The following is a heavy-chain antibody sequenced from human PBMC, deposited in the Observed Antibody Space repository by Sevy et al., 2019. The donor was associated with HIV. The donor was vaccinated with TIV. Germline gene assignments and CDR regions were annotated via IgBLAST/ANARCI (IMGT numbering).Heavy chain of an antibody. V-gene: IGHV3-23*01. CDR2: ISGSGGST. CDR1: GFTFSSYA. D-gene: IGHD3-9*01. Sequence: GGSLRLSCAASGFTFSSYAMSWVRQAPGKGLEWVSAISGSGGSTYYADSVKGRFTISRDNSKNTLYLQMNSLRAEDTAVYYCAKQVYGGFDWPIDYWGQGTLVTVSS. J-gene: IGHJ4*02. CDR3: AKQVYGGFDWPIDY.